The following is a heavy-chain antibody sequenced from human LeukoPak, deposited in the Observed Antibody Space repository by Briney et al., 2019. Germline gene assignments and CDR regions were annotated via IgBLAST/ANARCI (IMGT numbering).Heavy chain of an antibody. Sequence: ASVKVSCKASGYTFTSYDINWVRQATGQGLEWMGWMNPNSGNTGYAQKFQGRVTMTRNTSISTAYMELSSLRSEDTAVYYCARIPCGYCYGYVLEDYWGQGTLVTVSS. V-gene: IGHV1-8*01. CDR3: ARIPCGYCYGYVLEDY. D-gene: IGHD5-18*01. J-gene: IGHJ4*02. CDR2: MNPNSGNT. CDR1: GYTFTSYD.